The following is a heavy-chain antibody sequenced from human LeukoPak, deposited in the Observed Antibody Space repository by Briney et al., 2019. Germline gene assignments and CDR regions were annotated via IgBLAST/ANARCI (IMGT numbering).Heavy chain of an antibody. CDR2: IIPIFGTA. CDR1: GGTFSSYA. V-gene: IGHV1-69*13. Sequence: GASVKVSCKASGGTFSSYAISWVRQAPGQGLEWMGGIIPIFGTANYAQKFQGRVTITADESTSTAYMELSSLRSEDTAVYYCARGLSSGYYYGGYWGQGTLVTVSS. J-gene: IGHJ4*02. CDR3: ARGLSSGYYYGGY. D-gene: IGHD3-22*01.